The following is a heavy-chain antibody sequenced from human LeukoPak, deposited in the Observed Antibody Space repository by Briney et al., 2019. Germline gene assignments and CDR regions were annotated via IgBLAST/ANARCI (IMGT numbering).Heavy chain of an antibody. CDR1: GFTFSSYG. J-gene: IGHJ3*02. Sequence: GGSLRLSCAASGFTFSSYGMHWARQAPGKGLEWVAVISYDGSNKYYADSVKGRFTISRDNSKNTLYLQMNGLRAEDTAVYYCAKAGGGDSSGLDAFDIWGQGTMVTVSS. CDR2: ISYDGSNK. V-gene: IGHV3-30*18. CDR3: AKAGGGDSSGLDAFDI. D-gene: IGHD3-22*01.